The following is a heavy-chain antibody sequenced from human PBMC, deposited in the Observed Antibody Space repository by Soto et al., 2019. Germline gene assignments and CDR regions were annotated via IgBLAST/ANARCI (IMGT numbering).Heavy chain of an antibody. CDR3: VRSVSDSWYYFDF. J-gene: IGHJ4*02. CDR2: ISSSSIYT. CDR1: GFTVSDYY. Sequence: GGSLRLSCAASGFTVSDYYMSWIRQAPGKGLEWVSYISSSSIYTNYADSVKGRFTISRDNTKNAVYLQMNSLRAEDTAVYYCVRSVSDSWYYFDFWGQGIMVTVSS. D-gene: IGHD2-8*01. V-gene: IGHV3-11*06.